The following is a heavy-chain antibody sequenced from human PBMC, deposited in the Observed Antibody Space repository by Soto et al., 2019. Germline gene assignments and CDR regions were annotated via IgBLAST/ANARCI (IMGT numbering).Heavy chain of an antibody. CDR2: ISHSGST. Sequence: PSETLSLTCTVSGGSISNNYWSWIRQPPGKGLEWIGYISHSGSTAYNPSLRSRLTISVDTSKNQFSLKLSSVTAADTAFYFCARVSSAQFDSWAQGILVTVSS. CDR3: ARVSSAQFDS. J-gene: IGHJ4*02. CDR1: GGSISNNY. V-gene: IGHV4-59*01. D-gene: IGHD6-25*01.